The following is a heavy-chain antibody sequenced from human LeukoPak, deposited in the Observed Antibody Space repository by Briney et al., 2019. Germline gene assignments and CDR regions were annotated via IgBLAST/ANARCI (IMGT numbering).Heavy chain of an antibody. CDR2: MNPNSGNT. J-gene: IGHJ6*03. CDR3: ARGVGRGLYYYYMDV. Sequence: GASVKVSCKASGYTFTSYDINWVRQATGQGLEWMGWMNPNSGNTGYAQKFQGRVTITRNTSTSTAYMELSSLRSEDTAVYYCARGVGRGLYYYYMDVWGKGTTVTASS. V-gene: IGHV1-8*03. D-gene: IGHD1-26*01. CDR1: GYTFTSYD.